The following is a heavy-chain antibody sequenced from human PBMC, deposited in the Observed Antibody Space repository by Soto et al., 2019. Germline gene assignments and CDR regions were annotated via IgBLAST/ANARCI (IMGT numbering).Heavy chain of an antibody. V-gene: IGHV4-39*01. CDR1: GCSISSSSYY. Sequence: PSETLSLTCTVSGCSISSSSYYWGWIRQPPGKGLEWIGSIYYSGSTYYNPSLKSRVTISVDTSKNQFSLKLSSVTAADTAVYYCARIDYGVRYYYYMDVWGKGTTVTVSS. D-gene: IGHD4-17*01. J-gene: IGHJ6*03. CDR3: ARIDYGVRYYYYMDV. CDR2: IYYSGST.